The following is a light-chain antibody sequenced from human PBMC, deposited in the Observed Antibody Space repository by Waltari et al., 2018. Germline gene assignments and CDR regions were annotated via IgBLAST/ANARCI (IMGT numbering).Light chain of an antibody. V-gene: IGLV2-23*01. CDR3: CSYARSRTLL. CDR1: SSDLGTYNY. Sequence: QSALTQPASVSGSTGQSTTIHCTGTSSDLGTYNYVSWYQQYPGKAPKLMIHGVTNRPSGVSDRFSGSKSGNTASLTISGLQAEDEAVYYCCSYARSRTLLFGGGTELTVL. CDR2: GVT. J-gene: IGLJ3*02.